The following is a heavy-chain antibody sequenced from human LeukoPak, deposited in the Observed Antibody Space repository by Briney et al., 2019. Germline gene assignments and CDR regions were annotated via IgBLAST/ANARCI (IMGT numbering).Heavy chain of an antibody. Sequence: GGSLRLSCAASGFTFSSYEMNWVRQAPGKGLEWVSYISSSGSTIYYADSVKGRFTISRDNAKNSLYLQMNSLRAEDTAVYYCARERPSWDGFDIWGQGTMVTVSS. CDR3: ARERPSWDGFDI. V-gene: IGHV3-48*03. CDR1: GFTFSSYE. J-gene: IGHJ3*02. CDR2: ISSSGSTI.